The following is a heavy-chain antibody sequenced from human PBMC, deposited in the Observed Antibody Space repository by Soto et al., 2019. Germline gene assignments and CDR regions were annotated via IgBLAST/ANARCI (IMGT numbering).Heavy chain of an antibody. CDR1: GGSISSSSYY. J-gene: IGHJ4*02. D-gene: IGHD1-26*01. V-gene: IGHV4-39*01. CDR2: IYYSGST. Sequence: QLQLQESGPGLVKPSETLSLTCTVSGGSISSSSYYWGWIRQPPGKGLEWIGSIYYSGSTYYNPYHKSRFTISVDTSKNQFSLKLSSVTAADTAVYYCARRGGVGATTYDYWGQGTLVTVSS. CDR3: ARRGGVGATTYDY.